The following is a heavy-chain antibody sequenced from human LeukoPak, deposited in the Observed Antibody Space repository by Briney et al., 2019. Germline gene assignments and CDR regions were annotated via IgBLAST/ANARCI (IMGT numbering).Heavy chain of an antibody. CDR2: INPKSGGT. V-gene: IGHV1-2*02. J-gene: IGHJ4*02. Sequence: ASVKVSCKASGYTFTGYYMHWVRQAPGQELEWMGWINPKSGGTNYAQKFQGRVTMTRATSISTAYMELSRLRSDDTAVYYCARDQWADSSGYYYASFDYWGQGTLVTVSS. CDR1: GYTFTGYY. CDR3: ARDQWADSSGYYYASFDY. D-gene: IGHD3-22*01.